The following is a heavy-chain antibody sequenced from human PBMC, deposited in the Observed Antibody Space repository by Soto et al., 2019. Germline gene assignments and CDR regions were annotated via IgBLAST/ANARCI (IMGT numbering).Heavy chain of an antibody. Sequence: SETLSLTCAVSSGSISSSNWWSWVRQPPGKGLEWIGEIYHSGSTNYNPSLKSRVTISVDKSKNQFSLKLGSVTAADTAVYYCPVAVAGTDYYFDCWGQGTLVTVSS. D-gene: IGHD6-19*01. J-gene: IGHJ4*02. CDR1: SGSISSSNW. CDR3: PVAVAGTDYYFDC. V-gene: IGHV4-4*02. CDR2: IYHSGST.